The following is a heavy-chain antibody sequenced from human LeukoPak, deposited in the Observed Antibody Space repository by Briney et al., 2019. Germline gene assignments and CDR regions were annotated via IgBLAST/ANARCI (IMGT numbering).Heavy chain of an antibody. V-gene: IGHV3-48*03. CDR3: ARVGYSSSRGFYGMDV. D-gene: IGHD6-13*01. CDR2: ISSSGSTI. J-gene: IGHJ6*02. Sequence: GGSLRLSCAASGFTFSSYEMNWVRQAPGKGLEWVSYISSSGSTIYYADSVKGRFTISRDNAKNPLYLQMNSLRAEDTAVYYCARVGYSSSRGFYGMDVWGQGTTVTVSS. CDR1: GFTFSSYE.